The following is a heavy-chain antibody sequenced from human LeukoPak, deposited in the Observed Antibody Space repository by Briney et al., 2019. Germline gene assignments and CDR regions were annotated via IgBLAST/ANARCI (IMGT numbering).Heavy chain of an antibody. CDR1: GFTFSSYA. CDR3: ARDGDDTSGYFSPFDY. CDR2: IYTGGTT. J-gene: IGHJ4*02. Sequence: GGSLRLSCAASGFTFSSYAMSWVRQAPGKGLEWVSAIYTGGTTYYADSVKGRFTISRDNSKNTLYLQMNSLRAEDTAVYYCARDGDDTSGYFSPFDYWGQGTLVTVSS. V-gene: IGHV3-23*01. D-gene: IGHD3-22*01.